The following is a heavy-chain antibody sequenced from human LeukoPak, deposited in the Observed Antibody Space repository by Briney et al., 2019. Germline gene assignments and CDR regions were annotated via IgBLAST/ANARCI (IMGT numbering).Heavy chain of an antibody. D-gene: IGHD6-6*01. CDR1: GGSISSYY. CDR2: IYYSGST. Sequence: PSETLSLTCTVSGGSISSYYWSRIRQPPGKGLEWIGYIYYSGSTNYNPSLKSRVTISVDTSKNQFSLKLSSVTAADTAVYYCARAWEYSSSSAVPNDAFDIWGQGTMVTVSS. J-gene: IGHJ3*02. V-gene: IGHV4-59*01. CDR3: ARAWEYSSSSAVPNDAFDI.